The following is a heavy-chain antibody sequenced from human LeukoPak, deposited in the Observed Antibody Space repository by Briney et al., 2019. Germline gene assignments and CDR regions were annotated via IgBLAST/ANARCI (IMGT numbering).Heavy chain of an antibody. J-gene: IGHJ4*02. Sequence: GGSLRLSCAASGFAISTYAMAWVRQAPGKGLEWISSLSSGRSPSYSDSLEGRLTMSSDNARNTLSLQMDNLRGEDTAMYYCARQLGYCAAGTCYFDYWGQGTQVTVSS. CDR1: GFAISTYA. V-gene: IGHV3-69-1*01. CDR2: LSSGRSP. D-gene: IGHD2-8*02. CDR3: ARQLGYCAAGTCYFDY.